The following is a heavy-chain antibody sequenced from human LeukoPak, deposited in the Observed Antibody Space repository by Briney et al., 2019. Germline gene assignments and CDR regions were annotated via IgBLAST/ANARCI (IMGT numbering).Heavy chain of an antibody. CDR2: ISYDGSNK. V-gene: IGHV3-30*18. CDR3: AKDGTPDNYYYYYMDV. CDR1: GFTFSSYG. Sequence: GGSLRLSCAASGFTFSSYGMHWVRQAPGKGLEWVAVISYDGSNKYYADSVKGRFTISRDNSKNTLYLQMNSLRAEDTAVYYCAKDGTPDNYYYYYMDVWGKGTTVTVSS. J-gene: IGHJ6*03.